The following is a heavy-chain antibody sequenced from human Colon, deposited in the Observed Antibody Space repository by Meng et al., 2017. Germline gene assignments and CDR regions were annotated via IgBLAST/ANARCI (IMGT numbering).Heavy chain of an antibody. CDR2: INSNGDST. CDR1: GFTLARYS. D-gene: IGHD6-19*01. Sequence: GESLKISCSASGFTLARYSMTWVRQAPGKGLEWVSYINSNGDSTYYADSVKGRFTISRDNSRNTLYLQMNSLRVEDTAVYYCVKGGWCDDWGQGKLVTVSS. J-gene: IGHJ4*02. V-gene: IGHV3-23*01. CDR3: VKGGWCDD.